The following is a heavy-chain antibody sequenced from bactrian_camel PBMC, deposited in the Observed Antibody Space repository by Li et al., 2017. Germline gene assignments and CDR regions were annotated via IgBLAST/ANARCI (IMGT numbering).Heavy chain of an antibody. CDR2: TFTGDGSA. D-gene: IGHD6*01. CDR3: AAPTPCTVVNGSGGFRGH. V-gene: IGHV3S53*01. Sequence: HVQLVESGGGSVEAGGSLRLSCAAPRAIFHSNCMGYFRQAPGKEREWVAFTFTGDGSASYTDSVKGRFTISRDNAKNTVYLQMNSLKPEDTAVYYCAAPTPCTVVNGSGGFRGHWGQGTQVTVS. CDR1: RAIFHSNC. J-gene: IGHJ4*01.